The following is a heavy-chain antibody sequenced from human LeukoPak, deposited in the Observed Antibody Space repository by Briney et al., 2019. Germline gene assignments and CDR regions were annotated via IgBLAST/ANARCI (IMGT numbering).Heavy chain of an antibody. D-gene: IGHD5-18*01. CDR3: ATRGSYGPVKDY. J-gene: IGHJ4*02. CDR2: IIPILGIA. Sequence: SVKVSCKASGGTFSSYAISWVRQAPGQGLGWMGRIIPILGIANYAQKFQGRVTITADKSTSTAYMELSSLRSEDTAVYYCATRGSYGPVKDYWGQGTLVTVSS. CDR1: GGTFSSYA. V-gene: IGHV1-69*04.